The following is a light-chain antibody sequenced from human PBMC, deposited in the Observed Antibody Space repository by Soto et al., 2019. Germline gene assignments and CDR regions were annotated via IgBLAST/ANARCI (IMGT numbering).Light chain of an antibody. J-gene: IGKJ5*01. CDR3: LQHNNYPPIT. CDR1: QGIRND. V-gene: IGKV1-17*01. CDR2: DAT. Sequence: DLQMTQSPSSLSASVGDRVTITCRASQGIRNDLAWYQQKPGKAPKRLIYDATSLQSGVPSRFSGSGSGTELTLTISSLQPEVFATYYCLQHNNYPPITFGQGTRLEIK.